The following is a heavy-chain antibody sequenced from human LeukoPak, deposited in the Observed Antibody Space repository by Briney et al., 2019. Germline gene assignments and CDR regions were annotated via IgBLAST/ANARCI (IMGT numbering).Heavy chain of an antibody. Sequence: SETLSLTCTVSGGSISSYYWSWIRQPAGKGLEWIGRIYTSGSTNYNPSLKSRVTMSVDTSKNQFSLKLSSVTAADTAVYYCARDRKYDFRSGYVSEYYFDYWGQGTLVTVSS. V-gene: IGHV4-4*07. J-gene: IGHJ4*02. D-gene: IGHD3-3*01. CDR1: GGSISSYY. CDR3: ARDRKYDFRSGYVSEYYFDY. CDR2: IYTSGST.